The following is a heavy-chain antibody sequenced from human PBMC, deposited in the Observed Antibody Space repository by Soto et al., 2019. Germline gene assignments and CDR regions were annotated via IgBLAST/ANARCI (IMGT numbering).Heavy chain of an antibody. CDR1: GYTFTKHA. CDR2: VNCNSGNR. D-gene: IGHD1-1*01. Sequence: QVHLVQSGAAVKGPGAAVPVSCAASGYTFTKHALIWVRQAPGQGLEYMGWVNCNSGNRDYAPGFQGRVSMTKNSSINTTNVELHSLRLEYTAVYFCSRGRAPFTRTIQGTDIWGQGTLITVSS. V-gene: IGHV1-8*01. J-gene: IGHJ4*02. CDR3: SRGRAPFTRTIQGTDI.